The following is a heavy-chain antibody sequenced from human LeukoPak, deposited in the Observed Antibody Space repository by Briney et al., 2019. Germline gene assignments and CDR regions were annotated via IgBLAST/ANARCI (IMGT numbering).Heavy chain of an antibody. D-gene: IGHD3-10*01. V-gene: IGHV1-2*02. J-gene: IGHJ6*02. CDR1: GYIFTGYY. Sequence: APVKVSCKASGYIFTGYYMHWVRQAPGHGLEWMGWINPNSGDTNYAQKFQGRVTITRDTSISTAYMELSRLRSDDTAVFYCARDRDYRPYGSGNYYTDAMDVWGQGTTVTVSS. CDR3: ARDRDYRPYGSGNYYTDAMDV. CDR2: INPNSGDT.